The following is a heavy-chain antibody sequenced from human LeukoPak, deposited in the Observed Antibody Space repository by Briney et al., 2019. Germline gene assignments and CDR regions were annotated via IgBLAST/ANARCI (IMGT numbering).Heavy chain of an antibody. CDR2: ISSSSSHI. CDR1: GFTFNNYH. J-gene: IGHJ4*02. V-gene: IGHV3-21*01. Sequence: PGGSLRLPCAASGFTFNNYHMNWVRQAPGKGLEWVSSISSSSSHIYYAESVKGRFTISRDNAKNSLYLQMNSLRAEDTAVYYCARDVQMLRQWVVWISFDYWGQGTLVTVSS. CDR3: ARDVQMLRQWVVWISFDY. D-gene: IGHD6-19*01.